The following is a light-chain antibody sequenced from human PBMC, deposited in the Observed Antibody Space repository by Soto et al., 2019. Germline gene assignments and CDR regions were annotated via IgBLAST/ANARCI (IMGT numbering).Light chain of an antibody. CDR3: SSYTGSTTWV. J-gene: IGLJ2*01. CDR2: EVS. V-gene: IGLV2-14*01. CDR1: SSDVGGYNY. Sequence: QSALTQPPSASGSPGQSVAISCTGTSSDVGGYNYVSWYQQHPGKAPKLMIYEVSNRPSGASNRFSGSKSGNTASLSISGLQAEDEADYYCSSYTGSTTWVFGGGTKLTVL.